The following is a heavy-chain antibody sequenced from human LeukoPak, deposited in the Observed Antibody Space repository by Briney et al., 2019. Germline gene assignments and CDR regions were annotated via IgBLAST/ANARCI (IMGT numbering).Heavy chain of an antibody. Sequence: SVKVSCRASGGTFSSYAISWVRQAPGQGLEWMGGIIPIFGTANYAQKFQGRVTITADESTSTAYMELSSLRSVDTAVYYCARDRFLGGYYRTGYYFDYWGQGTLVTVSS. V-gene: IGHV1-69*13. CDR1: GGTFSSYA. CDR3: ARDRFLGGYYRTGYYFDY. D-gene: IGHD3-22*01. J-gene: IGHJ4*02. CDR2: IIPIFGTA.